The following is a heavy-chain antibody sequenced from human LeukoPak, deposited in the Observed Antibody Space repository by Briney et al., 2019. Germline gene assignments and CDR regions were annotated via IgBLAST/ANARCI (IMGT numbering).Heavy chain of an antibody. D-gene: IGHD2-2*01. CDR1: GGSISSGSYY. J-gene: IGHJ3*02. V-gene: IGHV4-61*02. CDR3: AVVPPAMGIDAFDI. CDR2: IYTSGST. Sequence: SETLSLTCTVSGGSISSGSYYWSWIRQPAGKGLEWIGRIYTSGSTNYNPSLKSRVTISVDTSKNQFSLKLNSVTAADTAVYYCAVVPPAMGIDAFDIWGQGTMVTVSS.